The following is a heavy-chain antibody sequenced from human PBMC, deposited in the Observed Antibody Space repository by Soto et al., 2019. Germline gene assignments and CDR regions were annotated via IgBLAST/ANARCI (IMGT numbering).Heavy chain of an antibody. V-gene: IGHV3-33*01. CDR3: ARNIRLPSSGRRFPRFDYYGMDV. CDR2: IRYDGSNK. CDR1: GFTFSIYD. Sequence: QVQLVESGGGVVQPGRSLRLSCAASGFTFSIYDIHWVRQAPGRGLEWVAVIRYDGSNKSYADSVKGRFTISRDNSKNTLYLPMDSMGAEDTAVYYCARNIRLPSSGRRFPRFDYYGMDVWGQGTTVTVSS. J-gene: IGHJ6*02. D-gene: IGHD1-26*01.